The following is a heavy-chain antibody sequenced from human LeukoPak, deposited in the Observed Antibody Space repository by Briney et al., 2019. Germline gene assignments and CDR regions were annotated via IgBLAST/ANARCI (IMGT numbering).Heavy chain of an antibody. J-gene: IGHJ3*02. CDR3: ARDLGPHSSSPNSGAFDI. Sequence: PGGSLRLSCAASGFIFSSYWMSWVRQAPGKGLEWVANIKQDGSEKYYVDSVKGRFTISRDNAKTSLYLQMNSLRAEDTAVYYCARDLGPHSSSPNSGAFDIWGQGTMVTVSS. V-gene: IGHV3-7*01. CDR2: IKQDGSEK. CDR1: GFIFSSYW. D-gene: IGHD6-6*01.